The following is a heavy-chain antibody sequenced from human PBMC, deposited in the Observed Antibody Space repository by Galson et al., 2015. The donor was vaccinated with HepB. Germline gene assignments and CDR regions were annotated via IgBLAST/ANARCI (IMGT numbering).Heavy chain of an antibody. Sequence: QSGAEVKKPGESLRISCKGSGYSFTNYWINWVRQMPGKGLEWMGRVDPTDSYSNYSPSFQGHVTISADKSISTAYLQWSSLKASDTAIYYCARKTGYSSGWYENYYGMDVWGQGTTVTVSS. CDR2: VDPTDSYS. CDR1: GYSFTNYW. D-gene: IGHD6-19*01. V-gene: IGHV5-10-1*01. CDR3: ARKTGYSSGWYENYYGMDV. J-gene: IGHJ6*02.